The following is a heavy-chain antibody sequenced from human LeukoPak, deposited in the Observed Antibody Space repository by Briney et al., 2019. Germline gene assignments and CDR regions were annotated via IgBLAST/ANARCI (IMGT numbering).Heavy chain of an antibody. J-gene: IGHJ5*02. V-gene: IGHV1-2*02. CDR2: INPNSGGT. D-gene: IGHD5-18*01. CDR3: ARGRGYSYGSNWFDP. CDR1: VYTFTGYY. Sequence: GASVTVSCKASVYTFTGYYMHWVRQAPGQGLEWMGWINPNSGGTNYAQKFQGRVTMTRDTSISTAYMELSRLRSDDTAVYYCARGRGYSYGSNWFDPWGQGTLVTVSS.